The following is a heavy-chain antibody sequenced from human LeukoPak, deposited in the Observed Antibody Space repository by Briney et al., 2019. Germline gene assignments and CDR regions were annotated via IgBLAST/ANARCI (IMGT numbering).Heavy chain of an antibody. CDR3: ANKRSGWFDP. J-gene: IGHJ5*02. CDR1: GSSVSNHY. Sequence: RPSETLSLTCSGSGSSVSNHYWSWLRQPPGKELEWIGYIYNSETTTYNPSLKSGVTISVDTSKNQFSLKLTSVTAADTAVYYCANKRSGWFDPWGQGTLVTVSS. CDR2: IYNSETT. D-gene: IGHD3-3*01. V-gene: IGHV4-59*02.